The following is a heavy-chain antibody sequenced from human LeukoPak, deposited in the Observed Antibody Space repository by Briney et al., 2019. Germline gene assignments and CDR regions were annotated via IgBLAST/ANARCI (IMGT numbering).Heavy chain of an antibody. CDR2: ISGSGGST. Sequence: GGSLRLSCAASGFTFSSYAMSWVRQAPGKGLEWVSAISGSGGSTYYADSVKDRFTISRDNSKNTLYLQMNSLRAEDTAVYYCAKGTTAGYCSGGSCYSVYWGQGTLVTVSS. CDR1: GFTFSSYA. V-gene: IGHV3-23*01. J-gene: IGHJ4*02. CDR3: AKGTTAGYCSGGSCYSVY. D-gene: IGHD2-15*01.